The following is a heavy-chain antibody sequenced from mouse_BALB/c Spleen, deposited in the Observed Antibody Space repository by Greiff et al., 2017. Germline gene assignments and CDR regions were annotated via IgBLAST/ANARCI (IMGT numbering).Heavy chain of an antibody. D-gene: IGHD2-2*01. CDR2: ISSGGSYT. J-gene: IGHJ4*01. Sequence: EVHLVESGGDLVKPGGSLKLSCAASGFTFSSYGMSWVRQTPDKRLEWVATISSGGSYTYYPDSVKGRFTISRDNAKNTLYLQMSSLKSEDTAMYYCARHEDGYGSMDYWGQGTSVTVSA. CDR3: ARHEDGYGSMDY. V-gene: IGHV5-6*01. CDR1: GFTFSSYG.